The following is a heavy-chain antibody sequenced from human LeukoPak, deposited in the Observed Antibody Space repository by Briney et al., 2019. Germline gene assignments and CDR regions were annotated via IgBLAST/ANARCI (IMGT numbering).Heavy chain of an antibody. V-gene: IGHV4-59*01. CDR2: VSYSGST. CDR3: VRGPYGASISKWFDP. J-gene: IGHJ5*02. CDR1: GGSISGSY. Sequence: SETLSLTCSVSGGSISGSYWNWIRQPPGKGLEWIGYVSYSGSTNYNPSLKSRVTISVDTSKNQCSLKLSSVTAADTAVYHCVRGPYGASISKWFDPWGQGTQVIVSP. D-gene: IGHD4/OR15-4a*01.